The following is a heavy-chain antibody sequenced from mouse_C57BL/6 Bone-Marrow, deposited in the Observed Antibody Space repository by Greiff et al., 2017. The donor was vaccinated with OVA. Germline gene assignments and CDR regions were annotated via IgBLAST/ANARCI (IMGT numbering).Heavy chain of an antibody. J-gene: IGHJ3*01. CDR2: ISDGGSYT. Sequence: EVKLLESGGGLVKPGGSLKLSCAASGFTFSSYAMSWVRQTPEKRLEWVATISDGGSYTYYPDNVKGRFTISRDNAKNNLYLQMSHLKSEDTAMYYCARVYGRASEGFAYWGQGTLVTVSA. V-gene: IGHV5-4*03. D-gene: IGHD1-1*01. CDR1: GFTFSSYA. CDR3: ARVYGRASEGFAY.